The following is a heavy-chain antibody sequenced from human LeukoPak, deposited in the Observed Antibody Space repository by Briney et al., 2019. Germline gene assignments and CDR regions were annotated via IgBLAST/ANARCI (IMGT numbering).Heavy chain of an antibody. J-gene: IGHJ4*01. Sequence: GGSLRLSCAASGFIFSDYAMSWVRQAPGKGLEWLPGMSKSGYYTYDTESVKGRFTISRDNSKNTLYLQMSDLRAEDTAIYYCAKFNGWELAEYYLDYWGHGTLVTVSS. CDR2: MSKSGYYT. V-gene: IGHV3-23*01. CDR1: GFIFSDYA. D-gene: IGHD1-26*01. CDR3: AKFNGWELAEYYLDY.